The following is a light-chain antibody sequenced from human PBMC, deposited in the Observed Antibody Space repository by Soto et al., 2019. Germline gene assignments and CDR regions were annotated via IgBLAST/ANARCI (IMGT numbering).Light chain of an antibody. CDR1: QSINSY. V-gene: IGKV3-11*01. J-gene: IGKJ2*01. CDR2: DAS. Sequence: EIVLTQSPATLYFSPGERATLSCRASQSINSYLAWYQQKPGQAPRLLIFDASNRATGTPARFTGSVSGTDFTDFTLTSSSLEPEDFAVYYCQQRSNWPYTFGQGTKLEIK. CDR3: QQRSNWPYT.